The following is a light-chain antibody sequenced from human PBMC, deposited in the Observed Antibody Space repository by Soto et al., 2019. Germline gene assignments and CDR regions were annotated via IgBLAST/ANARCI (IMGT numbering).Light chain of an antibody. V-gene: IGLV2-14*01. CDR3: SSYTSAGGV. Sequence: QSVLTQPASVSGSPGQSITISCTGTSSDVGGYNYVSWYQQHPGKAPKLMIYDVSNRPSGVSNRFSGSKSGNTASLTISGLQAEDEADYYCSSYTSAGGVFGGGTKVTVL. CDR2: DVS. CDR1: SSDVGGYNY. J-gene: IGLJ2*01.